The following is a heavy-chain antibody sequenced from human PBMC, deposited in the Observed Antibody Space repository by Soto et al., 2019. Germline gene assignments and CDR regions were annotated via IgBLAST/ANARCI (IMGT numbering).Heavy chain of an antibody. J-gene: IGHJ5*01. CDR1: GYTFTSYA. Sequence: ASVKVSCKTSGYTFTSYALHWVRQTPGQSLEWMGWINVATGNTKYSQKFQDRFTITRDTSASAAYMEWNSLKTEATAFYYCAREEAKAFDSWAREPWSPSP. CDR3: AREEAKAFDS. V-gene: IGHV1-3*01. CDR2: INVATGNT.